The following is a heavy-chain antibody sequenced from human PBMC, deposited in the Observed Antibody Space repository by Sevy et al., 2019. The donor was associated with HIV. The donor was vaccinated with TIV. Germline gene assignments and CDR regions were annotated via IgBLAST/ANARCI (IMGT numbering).Heavy chain of an antibody. J-gene: IGHJ4*02. CDR1: GGTFSSYA. CDR2: IFPIFGTA. V-gene: IGHV1-69*13. D-gene: IGHD5-12*01. CDR3: ARGTGRDGYNPFDY. Sequence: SVKVSCKASGGTFSSYAISWVRQAPGQGLEWMGGIFPIFGTANYAQKFQGRVTITADESTSTAYMELSSLRSEDTAVYYCARGTGRDGYNPFDYWGQGTLVTVSS.